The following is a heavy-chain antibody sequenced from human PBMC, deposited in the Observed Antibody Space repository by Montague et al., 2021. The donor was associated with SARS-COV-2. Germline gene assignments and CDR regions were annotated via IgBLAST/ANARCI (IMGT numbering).Heavy chain of an antibody. V-gene: IGHV6-1*01. D-gene: IGHD4-17*01. CDR2: TNYRSKWTS. J-gene: IGHJ4*02. Sequence: CAISGDSVWSNTAARNWNRQSSSRRSDWLGRTNYRSKWTSDYATSVEGRISIDPDTSKNQFFLHLRSVTPEDTGVYYCVRDTGSAQAGFDAWGQGTLVTVSS. CDR1: GDSVWSNTAA. CDR3: VRDTGSAQAGFDA.